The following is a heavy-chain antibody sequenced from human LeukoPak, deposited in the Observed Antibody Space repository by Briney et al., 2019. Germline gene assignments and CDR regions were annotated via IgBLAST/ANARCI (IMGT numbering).Heavy chain of an antibody. Sequence: SETLSLTCTVSGGSISSYYWSWIRQPPGKGLEWIGYIYYSGSTNYNPSLKSRVTISVDTSKNQFSLQLNSVTPEDTAVYYCARDPPPYSSSLGAFDIWGQGTMVTVSS. D-gene: IGHD6-6*01. CDR1: GGSISSYY. J-gene: IGHJ3*02. CDR3: ARDPPPYSSSLGAFDI. V-gene: IGHV4-59*12. CDR2: IYYSGST.